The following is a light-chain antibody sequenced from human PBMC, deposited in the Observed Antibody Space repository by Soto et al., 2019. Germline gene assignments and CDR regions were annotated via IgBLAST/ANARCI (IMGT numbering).Light chain of an antibody. CDR2: EVS. CDR3: SSYTSSRGV. Sequence: QSALTQPASVSGSPGQSITISCTGTSSDVGNYNYVSWYQQHPGKAPKLMIYEVSNRPSGVSNRFSGFKSGNTASLTISGLQSEDEADYYCSSYTSSRGVFGTGTKLTVL. CDR1: SSDVGNYNY. V-gene: IGLV2-14*01. J-gene: IGLJ1*01.